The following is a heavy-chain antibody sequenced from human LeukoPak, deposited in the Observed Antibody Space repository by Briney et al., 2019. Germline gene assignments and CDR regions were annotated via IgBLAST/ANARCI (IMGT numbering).Heavy chain of an antibody. D-gene: IGHD3-10*01. CDR2: IYYSGST. CDR1: GGSISSYY. Sequence: PSEILSLTCTVSGGSISSYYWSWIRQPPGKGLEWIGYIYYSGSTNYNPSLTSRVTISVDTSKNQFSLKLSSVTAADTAVYYCARAPPVSSNYYGSGSLSFYFDYWGQGTLVTVSS. CDR3: ARAPPVSSNYYGSGSLSFYFDY. J-gene: IGHJ4*02. V-gene: IGHV4-59*01.